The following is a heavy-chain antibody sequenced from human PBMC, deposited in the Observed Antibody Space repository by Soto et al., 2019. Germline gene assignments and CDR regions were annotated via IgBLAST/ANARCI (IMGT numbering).Heavy chain of an antibody. V-gene: IGHV4-31*03. D-gene: IGHD4-17*01. CDR3: ARKYGDYVRGVVADWFDP. Sequence: QVQLQESGPGLVKPSQTLSLTCTVSGGSISSGGYYWSWIRQHPGRGLEWIGYIYDSGSTHYNPALKSRVNISVDTSKNQFSLKLSSVTAADTAVYYCARKYGDYVRGVVADWFDPWGQGTLVTVSS. CDR2: IYDSGST. CDR1: GGSISSGGYY. J-gene: IGHJ5*02.